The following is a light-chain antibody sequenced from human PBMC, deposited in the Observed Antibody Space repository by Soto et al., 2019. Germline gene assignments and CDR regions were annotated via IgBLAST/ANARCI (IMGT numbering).Light chain of an antibody. V-gene: IGKV1-5*03. Sequence: DIQMTQSPSTLSKYVGDRVTIACRASQSIGAWVAWYQQKPGKAPRLLIYMASSLEGGVPSRFSGSGSGTEFTLTINSLQPDDFATYFCQQYKSYPTFGQGTKV. CDR2: MAS. J-gene: IGKJ1*01. CDR1: QSIGAW. CDR3: QQYKSYPT.